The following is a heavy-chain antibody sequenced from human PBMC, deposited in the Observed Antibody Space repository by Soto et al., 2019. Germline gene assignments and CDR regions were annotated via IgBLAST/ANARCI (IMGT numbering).Heavy chain of an antibody. CDR1: GYDVTSYD. D-gene: IGHD2-15*01. J-gene: IGHJ6*03. Sequence: VKVSCKAAGYDVTSYDIKWVRQATGKGQEWMGWINPTSGNPGYAQKFQGRVTMTRNTSISTAYMELSSLRSEDTAVYYCARGVRYCSGGSCYSGFYYYYIDVSGKGTPVTSP. CDR3: ARGVRYCSGGSCYSGFYYYYIDV. CDR2: INPTSGNP. V-gene: IGHV1-8*01.